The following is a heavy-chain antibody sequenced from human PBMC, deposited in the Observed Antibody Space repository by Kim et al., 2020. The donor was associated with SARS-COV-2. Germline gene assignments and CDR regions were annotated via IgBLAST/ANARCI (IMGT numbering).Heavy chain of an antibody. CDR3: ARDWAGDYGSGSYYNGMDV. D-gene: IGHD3-10*01. CDR2: IYYSGST. Sequence: SETLSLTCTVSGGSISSGGYYWSWIRQHPGKGLEWIGYIYYSGSTYYNPSLKSRVTISVDTSKNQFSLKLSSVTAADTAVYYCARDWAGDYGSGSYYNGMDVWGQGTTVTVSS. J-gene: IGHJ6*02. V-gene: IGHV4-31*03. CDR1: GGSISSGGYY.